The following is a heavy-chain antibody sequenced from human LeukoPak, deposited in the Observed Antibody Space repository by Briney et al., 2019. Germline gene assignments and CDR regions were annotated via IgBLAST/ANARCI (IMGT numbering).Heavy chain of an antibody. J-gene: IGHJ4*02. CDR2: ISGSGEST. D-gene: IGHD1-26*01. V-gene: IGHV3-23*01. CDR3: AKDLSGSYDY. CDR1: GFTFSSYW. Sequence: GGSLRLSCAASGFTFSSYWMSWVRQAPGKGLEWVSAISGSGESTHYADSVKGRFTISRDNSKNTLYLQMNSLRAEDTAVYYCAKDLSGSYDYWGQGTLVTVSS.